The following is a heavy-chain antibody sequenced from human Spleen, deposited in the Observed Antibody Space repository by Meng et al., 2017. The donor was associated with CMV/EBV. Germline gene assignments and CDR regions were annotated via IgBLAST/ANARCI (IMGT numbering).Heavy chain of an antibody. J-gene: IGHJ4*02. CDR1: GGSISSSNW. CDR3: ARDLLTGGLRHFDD. D-gene: IGHD3-10*01. CDR2: FCHSGST. V-gene: IGHV4-4*01. Sequence: LSLPCAVSGGSISSSNWWSWVRQPLRIGEFCHSGSTNYNPSLKSRITMSVDKSKNQFSLKLTSVTAADTAIYFCARDLLTGGLRHFDDWGQGILVTVSS.